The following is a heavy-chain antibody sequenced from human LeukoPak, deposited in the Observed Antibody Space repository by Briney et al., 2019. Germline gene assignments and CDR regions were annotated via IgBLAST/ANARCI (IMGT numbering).Heavy chain of an antibody. V-gene: IGHV4-59*01. CDR2: NYYSGST. CDR1: GGSISSYY. Sequence: SETLSLTCTISGGSISSYYWSWIRQPPGKGLEWVGYNYYSGSTNYNPSLKSRVTISVDTSKNQSSLKLSSVTAADTAVYYCARDGRPGVSSYWYFDLWGRGTLVTVSS. D-gene: IGHD5/OR15-5a*01. CDR3: ARDGRPGVSSYWYFDL. J-gene: IGHJ2*01.